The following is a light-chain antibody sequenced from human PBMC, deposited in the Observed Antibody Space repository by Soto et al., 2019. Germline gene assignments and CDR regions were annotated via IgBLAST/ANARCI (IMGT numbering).Light chain of an antibody. CDR1: SSDVGGYNY. CDR2: EVN. CDR3: SSYAASSNV. Sequence: HSVLTQPPSASGSPGQSVAISCTGTSSDVGGYNYVSWYQQHPGKAPKLMIYEVNKRPSGAPDRFSGSKSGNTASLTVSGLQDEEEADYYCSSYAASSNVFGTGTKVTAL. J-gene: IGLJ1*01. V-gene: IGLV2-8*01.